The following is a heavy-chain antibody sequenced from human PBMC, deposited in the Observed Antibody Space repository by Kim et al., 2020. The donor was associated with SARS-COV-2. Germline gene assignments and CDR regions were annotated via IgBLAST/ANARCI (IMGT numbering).Heavy chain of an antibody. CDR3: ARDTLVATKQTRYYYYGMDV. V-gene: IGHV3-21*01. CDR2: ISSSSSYI. D-gene: IGHD5-12*01. Sequence: GGSLRLSCAASGFTFSSYSMNWVRQAPGKGLEWVSSISSSSSYIYYADSVKGRFTISRDNAKNSLYLQMNSLRAEATAVYYCARDTLVATKQTRYYYYGMDVWGQGTTVTVSS. J-gene: IGHJ6*02. CDR1: GFTFSSYS.